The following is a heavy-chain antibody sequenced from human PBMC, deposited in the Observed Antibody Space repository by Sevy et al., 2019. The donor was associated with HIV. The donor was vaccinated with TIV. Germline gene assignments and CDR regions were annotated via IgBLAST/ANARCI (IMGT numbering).Heavy chain of an antibody. CDR1: GFTLSSYE. CDR3: ARAGGPTGLDY. Sequence: GGSLRLSCAASGFTLSSYEMHWVRQAPGKGLEWVSYISSSGSTIYYADSVKGRFTISRDNAKNSLYLQMNTLRAEDTAVYYCARAGGPTGLDYWGQGTLVTVSS. J-gene: IGHJ4*02. CDR2: ISSSGSTI. D-gene: IGHD4-17*01. V-gene: IGHV3-48*03.